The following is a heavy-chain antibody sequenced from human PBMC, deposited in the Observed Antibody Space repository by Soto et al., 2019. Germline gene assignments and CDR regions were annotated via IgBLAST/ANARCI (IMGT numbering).Heavy chain of an antibody. CDR2: IYDSGNT. CDR3: ASSSLYGMDV. CDR1: AGSITRRYYY. Sequence: SETRSLTCSLAAGSITRRYYYWSWIRQPPGKGLEGTTNIYDSGNTYCNPSVKRRLIISIDTSKNQFSLKVGSVTAADTAVYYCASSSLYGMDVWGQGTTVTVSS. J-gene: IGHJ6*02. V-gene: IGHV4-30-4*01.